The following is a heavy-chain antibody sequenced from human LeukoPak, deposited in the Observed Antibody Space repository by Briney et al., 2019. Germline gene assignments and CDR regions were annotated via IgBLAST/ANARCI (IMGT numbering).Heavy chain of an antibody. CDR1: GGSISSYY. J-gene: IGHJ3*02. Sequence: PSETLSLTCTVSGGSISSYYWSWIRQPPGKGLEWIGYIYYSGSTNYNPSLKSRVTISVDTSKNQFSLKLSSVTAADTAVYYCAREGHSAAGAFDIWGQGAMVTVSS. D-gene: IGHD6-13*01. CDR2: IYYSGST. CDR3: AREGHSAAGAFDI. V-gene: IGHV4-59*01.